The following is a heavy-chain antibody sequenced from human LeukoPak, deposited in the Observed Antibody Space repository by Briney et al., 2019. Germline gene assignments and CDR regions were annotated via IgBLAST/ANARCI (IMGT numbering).Heavy chain of an antibody. CDR2: ISSGGST. V-gene: IGHV3-66*01. Sequence: GGSLRLSCAASGFTVSSNYMSWVRQAPGKGLEWVSVISSGGSTNYADSVKGRFTISRDNSKNTLNLQMNSLRAEDTAVYYCARDRRLHNWGQGTLVTVSS. J-gene: IGHJ4*02. CDR1: GFTVSSNY. CDR3: ARDRRLHN.